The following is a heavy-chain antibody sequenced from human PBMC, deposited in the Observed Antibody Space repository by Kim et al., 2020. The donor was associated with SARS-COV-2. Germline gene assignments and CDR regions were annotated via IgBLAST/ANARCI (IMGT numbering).Heavy chain of an antibody. CDR1: VGPMNGFY. Sequence: SETLSLTCTVSVGPMNGFYWSWIRQPPEKGLEWIGYIYYTGSTNYNPSLKSRVTISLSTSKNQFSLKLSSVTAADTAVYYCAITSRVGWFDPWSQGTLVTVSS. CDR3: AITSRVGWFDP. CDR2: IYYTGST. J-gene: IGHJ5*02. V-gene: IGHV4-59*03. D-gene: IGHD1-20*01.